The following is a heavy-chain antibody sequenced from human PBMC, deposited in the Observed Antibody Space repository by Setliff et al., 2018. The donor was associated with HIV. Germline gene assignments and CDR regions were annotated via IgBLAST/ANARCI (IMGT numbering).Heavy chain of an antibody. V-gene: IGHV4-4*08. D-gene: IGHD1-1*01. CDR1: GGSISSYY. CDR3: ASARIPTGGTSTSLDY. Sequence: SETLSLTCTVSGGSISSYYWSWIRQTPGKGLEWIGYIYTSGSTNYNPSLKSRVTISVDTSKNTLFLQLNTLRPEDTAVYYCASARIPTGGTSTSLDYWGQGALVTVSS. CDR2: IYTSGST. J-gene: IGHJ4*02.